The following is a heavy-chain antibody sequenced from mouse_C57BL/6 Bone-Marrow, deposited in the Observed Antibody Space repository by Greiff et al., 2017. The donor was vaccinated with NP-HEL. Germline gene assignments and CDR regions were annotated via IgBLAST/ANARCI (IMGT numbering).Heavy chain of an antibody. CDR3: ARRHYYGSSYGYFDV. Sequence: DVHLVESGGGLVQPGGSLKLSCAASGFTFSDYGMAWVRQAPRKGPEWVAFISNLAYSIYYADTVTGRFTISRENAKNTLYLEMSSLRSEDTAMYYCARRHYYGSSYGYFDVWGTGTTVTVSS. CDR2: ISNLAYSI. J-gene: IGHJ1*03. CDR1: GFTFSDYG. V-gene: IGHV5-15*04. D-gene: IGHD1-1*01.